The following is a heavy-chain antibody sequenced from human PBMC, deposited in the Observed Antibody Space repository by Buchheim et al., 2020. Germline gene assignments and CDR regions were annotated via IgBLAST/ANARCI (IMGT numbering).Heavy chain of an antibody. CDR3: ARHRFWHYDSSGYWFDP. CDR1: GYSFTSYW. V-gene: IGHV5-10-1*03. J-gene: IGHJ5*02. CDR2: IDPSDSYT. D-gene: IGHD3-22*01. Sequence: EVQLVQSGAEVKKPGESLRISCKGSGYSFTSYWISWVRQMPGKGLEWMGRIDPSDSYTNYSPSFQGHVTISADKSIRTAYPQWSSLKASDTAMYYCARHRFWHYDSSGYWFDPWGQGTL.